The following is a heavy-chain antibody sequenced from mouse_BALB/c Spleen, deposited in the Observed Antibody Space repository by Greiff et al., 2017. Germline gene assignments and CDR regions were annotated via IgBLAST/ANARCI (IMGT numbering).Heavy chain of an antibody. J-gene: IGHJ2*01. V-gene: IGHV5-17*02. CDR3: ARVGGPYYFDY. CDR2: ISSGSSTI. CDR1: GFTFSSFG. Sequence: EVQLVESGGGLVQPGESLKLSCAASGFTFSSFGMHWVRQAPEKGLEWVAYISSGSSTIYYPDTVTGRFTISRDNAKNTLYLEMSSLRSEDTAMYYCARVGGPYYFDYWGQGTTLTVSS.